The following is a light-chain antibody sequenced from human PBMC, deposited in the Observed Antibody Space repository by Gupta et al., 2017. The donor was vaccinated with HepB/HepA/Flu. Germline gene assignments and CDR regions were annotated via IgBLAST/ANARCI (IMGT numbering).Light chain of an antibody. J-gene: IGKJ3*01. CDR3: QQRTSYPFT. V-gene: IGKV1-9*01. Sequence: DIQLTQSPSFLSASVGDRVTITCRASQGISTFLAWYQQNPGKAPKVLIYAASTLQSGVPSRFTGSGSGTEFALTISSLQPEDFATYFCQQRTSYPFTFGQGTKVDIK. CDR1: QGISTF. CDR2: AAS.